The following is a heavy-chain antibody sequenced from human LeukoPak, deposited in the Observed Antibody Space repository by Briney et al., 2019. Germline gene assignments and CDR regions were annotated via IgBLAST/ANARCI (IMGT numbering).Heavy chain of an antibody. D-gene: IGHD4-17*01. CDR3: AKEPTLMTTGYFDY. CDR2: ISGSDGYT. V-gene: IGHV3-23*01. J-gene: IGHJ4*02. CDR1: GFTFSTYS. Sequence: GGSLRLSCAASGFTFSTYSMNWVRQTPGKGLEWVSSISGSDGYTFYADSVKGRFTISRDNSKNTLYLQMNSLRAEDTAVYYCAKEPTLMTTGYFDYWGQGTLVTVSS.